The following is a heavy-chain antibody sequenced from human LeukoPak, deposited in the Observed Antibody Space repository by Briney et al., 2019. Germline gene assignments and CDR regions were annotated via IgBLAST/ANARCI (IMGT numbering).Heavy chain of an antibody. Sequence: SVTVSCKASGGTFSSYAISWVRQAPGQGLEWMGGIIPIFGTANYAQKFQGRVTITADESTSTAYMELSSLRSEDTAVYYCARDARSYVEDAFDIWGQGTMVTVSS. CDR1: GGTFSSYA. CDR3: ARDARSYVEDAFDI. D-gene: IGHD3-16*01. V-gene: IGHV1-69*13. CDR2: IIPIFGTA. J-gene: IGHJ3*02.